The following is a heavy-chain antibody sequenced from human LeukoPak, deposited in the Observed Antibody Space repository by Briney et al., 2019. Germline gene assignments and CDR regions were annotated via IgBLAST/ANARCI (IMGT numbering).Heavy chain of an antibody. Sequence: GGSLRLSCAASGVSVSNDYMSWVRQAPGKGLEWVSAIYADGYTRDAASVKGRFSISRHNSKNTVYLQMDNLRPEDTAVYYCARDRRGEKDFDVWGPGTMVTVSS. CDR1: GVSVSNDY. J-gene: IGHJ3*01. CDR2: IYADGYT. V-gene: IGHV3-53*04. CDR3: ARDRRGEKDFDV.